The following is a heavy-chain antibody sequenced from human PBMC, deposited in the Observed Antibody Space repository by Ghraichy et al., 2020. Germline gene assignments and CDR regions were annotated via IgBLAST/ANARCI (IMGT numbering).Heavy chain of an antibody. J-gene: IGHJ4*02. CDR3: ARALNCVGFDY. D-gene: IGHD1-1*01. Sequence: SQTLSLTCAVSGGAISSSAYSWTWVRQPPEKGLEWIAYVYYDGSTYYNPSLKSRVTISLDNSKNQFSLELTSVTAADTVVYYCARALNCVGFDYWGQGTLVTVSS. CDR2: VYYDGST. V-gene: IGHV4-30-2*01. CDR1: GGAISSSAYS.